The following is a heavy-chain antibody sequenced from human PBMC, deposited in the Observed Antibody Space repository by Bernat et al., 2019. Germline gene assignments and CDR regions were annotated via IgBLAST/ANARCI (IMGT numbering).Heavy chain of an antibody. J-gene: IGHJ3*02. CDR1: GFTFSSYW. V-gene: IGHV3-64D*06. D-gene: IGHD6-6*01. CDR2: ISSNGGST. Sequence: EVQLVESGGGLVQPGGSLRPSCAASGFTFSSYWMSWVRQAPGKGLEDVSAISSNGGSTYYADSVKGRFTISRDNSKNTLYLQMSSLRAEDTAVYYCVRGQLRVNSAFDIWGQGTMVTVSS. CDR3: VRGQLRVNSAFDI.